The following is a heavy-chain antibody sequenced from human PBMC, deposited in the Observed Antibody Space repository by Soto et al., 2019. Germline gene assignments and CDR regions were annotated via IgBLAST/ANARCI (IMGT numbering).Heavy chain of an antibody. V-gene: IGHV4-34*01. CDR2: INHSGST. CDR3: GRAAPQNCGGGSWYPGRDY. D-gene: IGHD2-15*01. J-gene: IGHJ4*02. CDR1: EGNFIDYY. Sequence: PSQPMRHPRAVEEGNFIDYYWRRIRQTPGKGLEWIGEINHSGSTNYNPSLKSRVTISVDTSKNQFSLKLSSVTAADTAVYYCGRAAPQNCGGGSWYPGRDYWGKATLVTSPQ.